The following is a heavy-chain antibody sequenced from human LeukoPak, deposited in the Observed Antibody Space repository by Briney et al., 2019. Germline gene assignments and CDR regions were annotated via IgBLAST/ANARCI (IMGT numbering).Heavy chain of an antibody. CDR1: GYTFTGYY. V-gene: IGHV1-2*02. J-gene: IGHJ4*02. D-gene: IGHD5-18*01. CDR3: ARDWRGYSYGQETHLCRD. Sequence: GASVKVSCKASGYTFTGYYMNWVRQAPGQGLEWMGWINPNSGGTNYAQKFQGRVTMNRDTSISTAYMELSRLRSDDTAVYYCARDWRGYSYGQETHLCRDWGQGTLVTVSS. CDR2: INPNSGGT.